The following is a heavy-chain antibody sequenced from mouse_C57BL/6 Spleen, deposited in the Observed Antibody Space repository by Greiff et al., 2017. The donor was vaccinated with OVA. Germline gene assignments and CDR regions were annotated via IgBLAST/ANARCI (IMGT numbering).Heavy chain of an antibody. CDR1: GFTFSDYG. Sequence: EVKLMESGGGLVKPGGSLKLSCAASGFTFSDYGMHWVRQAPEKGLEWVAYISSGSSTIYYAATVKGRFTISRDNAKNTLFLQMTSLRSEDTAMYYCARGYYGSSPLDYWGQGTTLTVSS. J-gene: IGHJ2*01. D-gene: IGHD1-1*01. CDR3: ARGYYGSSPLDY. V-gene: IGHV5-17*01. CDR2: ISSGSSTI.